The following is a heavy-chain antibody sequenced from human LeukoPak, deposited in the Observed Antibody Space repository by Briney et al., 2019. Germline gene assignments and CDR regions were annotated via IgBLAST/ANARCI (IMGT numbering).Heavy chain of an antibody. V-gene: IGHV4-59*12. CDR3: ARDRPYSSSWSTIGWFDP. CDR2: IYYSGST. CDR1: GCSISSYY. D-gene: IGHD6-13*01. J-gene: IGHJ5*02. Sequence: SETLSLTCTVSGCSISSYYWSWIRQPPGKGLEWIGYIYYSGSTNYNPSLKSRVTISVDTSKNQFSLKLSSVTAADTAVYYCARDRPYSSSWSTIGWFDPWGQGTLVTVSS.